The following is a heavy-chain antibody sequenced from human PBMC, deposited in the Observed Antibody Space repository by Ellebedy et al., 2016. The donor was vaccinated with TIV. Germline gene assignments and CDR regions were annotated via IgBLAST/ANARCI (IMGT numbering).Heavy chain of an antibody. CDR1: GGTFSGHA. D-gene: IGHD2-2*01. CDR3: ARGSSNWLPRD. Sequence: ASVKVSCXSSGGTFSGHAFTWMRLAPGQGLEWVGGIIPLYGAAHYAQNFNGRVTITADESTSTLYMELSSLTSDDTAVYYCARGSSNWLPRDWGQGTLVTVSS. CDR2: IIPLYGAA. J-gene: IGHJ4*02. V-gene: IGHV1-69*13.